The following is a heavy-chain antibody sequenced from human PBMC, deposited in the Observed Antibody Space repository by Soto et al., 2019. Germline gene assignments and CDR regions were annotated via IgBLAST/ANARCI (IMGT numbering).Heavy chain of an antibody. CDR3: ARGLRFLEWSHPQFDY. Sequence: PSQTLSLTCAISGDSVSSNSAAWNWIRQSPSRGLEWLGRTYYRSKWYNDYAVSVKSRITINPDTSKNQFSLQLNSVTPEDTAVYYCARGLRFLEWSHPQFDYWGQGTLVTVSS. V-gene: IGHV6-1*01. CDR1: GDSVSSNSAA. CDR2: TYYRSKWYN. J-gene: IGHJ4*02. D-gene: IGHD3-3*01.